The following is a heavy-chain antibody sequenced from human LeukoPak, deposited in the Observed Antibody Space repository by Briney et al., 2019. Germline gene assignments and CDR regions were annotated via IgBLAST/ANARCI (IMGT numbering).Heavy chain of an antibody. D-gene: IGHD4-23*01. CDR3: AKDSTVVTNLFDY. CDR1: GFTFSSYS. J-gene: IGHJ4*02. CDR2: ISSSSSYI. Sequence: PGGSLRLSCAASGFTFSSYSMNWVRQAPGKGLEWVSSISSSSSYIYYADSVKGRFTISRDNAKNSLYLQMNSLRAEDTAVYYCAKDSTVVTNLFDYWGQGTLVTVSS. V-gene: IGHV3-21*01.